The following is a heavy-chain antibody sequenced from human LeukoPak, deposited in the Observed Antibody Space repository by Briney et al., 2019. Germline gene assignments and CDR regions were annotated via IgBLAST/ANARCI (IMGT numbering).Heavy chain of an antibody. Sequence: GGSLRLSCAASGFTFSSYGMHWVRQAPGKGLEWVAVIWYDGSNKYYADSVKGRFTISRDNSKNTLYLQMNSLRAEDTAVYYCARGPSSIPDFDYWGQGTLVTVSP. CDR1: GFTFSSYG. D-gene: IGHD2-2*01. J-gene: IGHJ4*02. V-gene: IGHV3-33*01. CDR3: ARGPSSIPDFDY. CDR2: IWYDGSNK.